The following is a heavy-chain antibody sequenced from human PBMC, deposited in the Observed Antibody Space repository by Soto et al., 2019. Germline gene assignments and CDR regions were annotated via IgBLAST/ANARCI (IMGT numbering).Heavy chain of an antibody. V-gene: IGHV1-46*03. D-gene: IGHD2-21*02. CDR2: IHPSGGGA. CDR1: ENTFSSYY. Sequence: ASVKVSCKASENTFSSYYLHWVRQAPGQGLEWMGMIHPSGGGATYAQKFLGRVNMTRDTSTSTVFMELSSLRSEDTAIYYCSRGGHITVVTASFDFGG. CDR3: SRGGHITVVTASFDF. J-gene: IGHJ4*01.